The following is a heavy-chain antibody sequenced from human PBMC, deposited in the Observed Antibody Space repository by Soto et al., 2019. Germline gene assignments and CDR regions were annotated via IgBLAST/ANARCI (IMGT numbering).Heavy chain of an antibody. Sequence: ASVKVSCKASGYTFPSYGISWVRQAPGQGLEWMGWISAYNGNTNYAQKLQGRVTMTTDTSTSTAYMELRSLRSDDTAVYYCARGAPTITMIVVVTTPSNAFAIWGQGTMVTLS. CDR1: GYTFPSYG. J-gene: IGHJ3*02. CDR3: ARGAPTITMIVVVTTPSNAFAI. CDR2: ISAYNGNT. V-gene: IGHV1-18*01. D-gene: IGHD3-22*01.